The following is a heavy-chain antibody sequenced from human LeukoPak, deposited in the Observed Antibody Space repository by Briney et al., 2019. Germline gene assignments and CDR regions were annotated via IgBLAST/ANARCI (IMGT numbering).Heavy chain of an antibody. J-gene: IGHJ4*02. CDR1: GFTFSDTW. V-gene: IGHV3-74*01. D-gene: IGHD3-16*02. Sequence: GGSLRLSCAASGFTFSDTWMHWVRQAPGEGLVWVSRIRSDGSDTRYAESVKGRFTISRDNAKNTLYLQMNSLRAEDTAVYYCAIVSVAFGGVIVDDYWGQGTLVTVSS. CDR2: IRSDGSDT. CDR3: AIVSVAFGGVIVDDY.